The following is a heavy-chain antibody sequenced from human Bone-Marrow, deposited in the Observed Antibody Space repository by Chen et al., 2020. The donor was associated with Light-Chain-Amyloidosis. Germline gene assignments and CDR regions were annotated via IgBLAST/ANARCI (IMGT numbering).Heavy chain of an antibody. V-gene: IGHV3-30*18. Sequence: VQLLESGGGLVQPGGSLRLSCAAAGFTFSSYGIFWVRQAPGKGLEWVALISYDANRDFYADSVKGQFTVSRDNSKNTLYLQMNSLRIEDTAVYYCAKARLYSGSYWGIVDYWGQGTLVTVSS. D-gene: IGHD1-26*01. CDR1: GFTFSSYG. CDR3: AKARLYSGSYWGIVDY. J-gene: IGHJ4*02. CDR2: ISYDANRD.